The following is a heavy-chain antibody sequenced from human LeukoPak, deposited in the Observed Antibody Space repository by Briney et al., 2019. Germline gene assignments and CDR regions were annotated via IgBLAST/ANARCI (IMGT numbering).Heavy chain of an antibody. J-gene: IGHJ5*02. CDR1: GYTFTTYN. Sequence: ASVKVSCKASGYTFTTYNINWVRQAPGQGLEWMGWISGYNGNTNYAQKLQGRVTMTTDTSTSTAYMELRSLKSDDTAVYYCARGIPTVTTYRHWFDPWGQGTLVTVSS. CDR2: ISGYNGNT. CDR3: ARGIPTVTTYRHWFDP. V-gene: IGHV1-18*01. D-gene: IGHD4-17*01.